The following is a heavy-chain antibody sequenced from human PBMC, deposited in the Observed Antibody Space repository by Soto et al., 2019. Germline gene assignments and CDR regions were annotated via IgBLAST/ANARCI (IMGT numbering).Heavy chain of an antibody. CDR1: GFTFSSYG. Sequence: HPGGSLRLSCAASGFTFSSYGMHWVRQGPGKGLEWVAVISYDGSNKYYADSVKGRFTISRDNSKNTLYLQMNSLRAEDTAVYYCAKGRIAVAGYYFDYWGQGTLVTVSS. V-gene: IGHV3-30*18. J-gene: IGHJ4*02. CDR2: ISYDGSNK. CDR3: AKGRIAVAGYYFDY. D-gene: IGHD6-19*01.